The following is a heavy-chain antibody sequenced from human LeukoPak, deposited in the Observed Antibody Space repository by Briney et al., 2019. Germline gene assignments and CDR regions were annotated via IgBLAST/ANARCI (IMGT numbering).Heavy chain of an antibody. V-gene: IGHV1-18*01. CDR2: ISAYNGNT. CDR1: GYTFTSYG. J-gene: IGHJ5*02. D-gene: IGHD3-9*01. Sequence: ASVKVSCKASGYTFTSYGISWVRQAPGQGLEWMGWISAYNGNTNYAQKLQGRVTMTTDTSTSTAYMELRSLRSDDTAVYYCARKYDILTGYDNWFDPWGQGTLLTVSS. CDR3: ARKYDILTGYDNWFDP.